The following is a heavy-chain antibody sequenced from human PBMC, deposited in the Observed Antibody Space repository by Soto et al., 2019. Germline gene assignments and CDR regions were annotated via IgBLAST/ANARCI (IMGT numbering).Heavy chain of an antibody. CDR3: ARELRFGEDYYGMDV. J-gene: IGHJ6*02. CDR2: IYYSGST. V-gene: IGHV4-59*12. CDR1: GGSISSYY. Sequence: SETLSLTCTVSGGSISSYYWSWIRQPPGKGLEWIGYIYYSGSTNYNPSLKSRVTISVDTSKNQFSLKLSSVTAADTAVYYCARELRFGEDYYGMDVWGQGTTVTVSS. D-gene: IGHD3-10*01.